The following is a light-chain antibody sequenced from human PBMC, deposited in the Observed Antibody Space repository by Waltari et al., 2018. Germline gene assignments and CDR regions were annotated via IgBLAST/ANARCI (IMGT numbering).Light chain of an antibody. CDR2: AAS. CDR3: QQSHSSTLT. Sequence: DIQMTQSPSSLSASVGDRVTITCRASQSITDYLNWYQQMPGKAPKLLIYAASNLQSGVPLRFSGSGSGTDFTLTISNLRPEDSATYYCQQSHSSTLTFGGGTKVEIK. CDR1: QSITDY. V-gene: IGKV1-39*01. J-gene: IGKJ4*01.